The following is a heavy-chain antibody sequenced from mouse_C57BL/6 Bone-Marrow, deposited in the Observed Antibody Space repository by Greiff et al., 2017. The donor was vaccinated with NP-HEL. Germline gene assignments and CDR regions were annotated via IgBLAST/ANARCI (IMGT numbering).Heavy chain of an antibody. Sequence: EVKLQESGAELVRPGASVKLSCTASGFNIKDDYMHWVKQRPEQGLEWIGWIDPENGDTEYASKFQGKATITADTSSNTAYLQLSRLTSEAPAVHECTTGDYDGRSSWVAYWGQGTLGTGSA. V-gene: IGHV14-4*01. CDR3: TTGDYDGRSSWVAY. J-gene: IGHJ3*01. CDR1: GFNIKDDY. D-gene: IGHD1-1*01. CDR2: IDPENGDT.